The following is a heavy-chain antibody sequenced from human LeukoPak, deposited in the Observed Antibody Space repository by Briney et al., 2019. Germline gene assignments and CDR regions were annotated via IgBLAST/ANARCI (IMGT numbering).Heavy chain of an antibody. Sequence: GESLKISCKGPGNDFHMFWSGWARQLPGKGLEWMRIIYPGESDTRYKPFFEGEITTSAGKSISTSYLQWSSLKASATAIIYCGTLMADGTFDSWDQGTLVTVSS. CDR2: IYPGESDT. V-gene: IGHV5-51*01. J-gene: IGHJ4*02. CDR1: GNDFHMFW. D-gene: IGHD1-1*01. CDR3: GTLMADGTFDS.